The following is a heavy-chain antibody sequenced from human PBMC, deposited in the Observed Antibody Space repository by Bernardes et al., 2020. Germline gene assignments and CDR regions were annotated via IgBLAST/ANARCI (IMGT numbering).Heavy chain of an antibody. D-gene: IGHD6-19*01. J-gene: IGHJ4*02. CDR3: AKEEYTSGWYSFDN. V-gene: IGHV3-23*01. CDR1: GFTLRNYA. Sequence: GGSLRLCCAASGFTLRNYAMNWVRQAPGRGLEWVSGISGSGGSTYYADSVRGRFTISRDNSKNTLFLQMNSLRAEDTAVYYCAKEEYTSGWYSFDNWGQGTLVTVSS. CDR2: ISGSGGST.